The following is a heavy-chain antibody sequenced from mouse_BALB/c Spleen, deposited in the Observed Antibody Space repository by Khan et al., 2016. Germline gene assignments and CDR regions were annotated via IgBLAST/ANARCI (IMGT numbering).Heavy chain of an antibody. CDR1: GYSITSGYS. CDR2: IHYSGNT. CDR3: ARIYGNYVVTY. D-gene: IGHD2-1*01. Sequence: EVQLQESGPDLVKPSQSLSLTCTVTGYSITSGYSWHWIRQFPGNKLEWMGYIHYSGNTNYNPSLKSRISITRATSKNQFFLHLNSVTTEDTATYYCARIYGNYVVTYWGQGTLVTVSA. V-gene: IGHV3-1*02. J-gene: IGHJ3*01.